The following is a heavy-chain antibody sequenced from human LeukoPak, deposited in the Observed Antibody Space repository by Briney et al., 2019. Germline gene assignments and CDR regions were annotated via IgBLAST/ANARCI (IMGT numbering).Heavy chain of an antibody. CDR2: ISSSSSTI. D-gene: IGHD1-26*01. CDR3: ARDRPSTKGSPDY. J-gene: IGHJ4*02. CDR1: GFTFSNYS. Sequence: GGSLRLSCAASGFTFSNYSMNWVRQAPGKGLEWVSYISSSSSTIYYADSVRGRSTISRDNAKNSLYLQMNSLRAEDTAVYYCARDRPSTKGSPDYWGQGTLVTVSS. V-gene: IGHV3-48*04.